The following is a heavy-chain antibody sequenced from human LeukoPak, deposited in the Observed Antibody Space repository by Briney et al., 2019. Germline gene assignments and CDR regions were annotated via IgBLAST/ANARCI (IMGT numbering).Heavy chain of an antibody. J-gene: IGHJ3*02. CDR1: GYTFTSYG. Sequence: GASVTVSCKASGYTFTSYGISWVRQAPGQGLEWMGGIIPIFGTAKYAQKFQGRVTITADKSTSTAYMELSSLRSEDTAVYYCARGTDYYDSSGYRDAFDIWGQGTMVTVSS. CDR2: IIPIFGTA. V-gene: IGHV1-69*06. D-gene: IGHD3-22*01. CDR3: ARGTDYYDSSGYRDAFDI.